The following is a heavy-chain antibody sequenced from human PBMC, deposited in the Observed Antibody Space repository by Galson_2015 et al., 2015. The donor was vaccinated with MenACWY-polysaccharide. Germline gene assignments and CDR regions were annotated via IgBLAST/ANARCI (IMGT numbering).Heavy chain of an antibody. V-gene: IGHV1-69*04. CDR1: CGTFSSNA. CDR2: IIPFAGMV. D-gene: IGHD2-8*02. J-gene: IGHJ4*02. Sequence: SCKASCGTFSSNALSCLRQAPGQGFEWVGRIIPFAGMVHYAQKFQGRITITADRSTSTAHLELISLTSEDTALYYCARVDCSGTSCYFAHWGQGTLVTVSS. CDR3: ARVDCSGTSCYFAH.